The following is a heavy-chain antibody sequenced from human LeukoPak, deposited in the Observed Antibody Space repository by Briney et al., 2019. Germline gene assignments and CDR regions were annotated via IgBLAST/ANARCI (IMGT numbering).Heavy chain of an antibody. V-gene: IGHV4-34*01. Sequence: SETLSLTCAVYGGSFSCYYWSWIRQPPGKGLEWIGEINHSGSTNYNPSLKSRVTISVDTSKNQFSLKLSSVTAADTAVSYCAIVGPYRSGWYVDRPVDYWGQGTLVTVSS. CDR1: GGSFSCYY. CDR2: INHSGST. J-gene: IGHJ4*02. CDR3: AIVGPYRSGWYVDRPVDY. D-gene: IGHD6-19*01.